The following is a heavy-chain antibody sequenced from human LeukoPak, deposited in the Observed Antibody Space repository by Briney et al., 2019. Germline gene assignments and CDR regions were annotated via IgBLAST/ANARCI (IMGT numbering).Heavy chain of an antibody. CDR3: AAETRVVVVPAAIRGNWFDP. V-gene: IGHV4-39*01. J-gene: IGHJ5*02. CDR1: GGSISSSSYY. D-gene: IGHD2-2*02. Sequence: SETLSLTCTVSGGSISSSSYYWGWIRQPPGKGLEWIGSIYYSGSTYYNLSLKSRVTISVDTSKNQFSLKLSSVTAADMAVYYCAAETRVVVVPAAIRGNWFDPWGQGTLVTVSS. CDR2: IYYSGST.